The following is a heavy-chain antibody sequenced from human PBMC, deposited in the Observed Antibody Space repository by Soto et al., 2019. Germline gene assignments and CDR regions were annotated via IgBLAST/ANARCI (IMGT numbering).Heavy chain of an antibody. CDR1: GFSLSTSGVG. Sequence: QITLKESGPTLVKPTQTLTLTCTFSGFSLSTSGVGVGWIRQPPGKALEWLALIYWDDDKRYSPSLKSRLTIAQDTSKNQVVLTMTNMDPVDTATYYCAHRRRRGSGWYHYFDYWGQGTLVTVSS. CDR2: IYWDDDK. D-gene: IGHD6-19*01. V-gene: IGHV2-5*02. CDR3: AHRRRRGSGWYHYFDY. J-gene: IGHJ4*02.